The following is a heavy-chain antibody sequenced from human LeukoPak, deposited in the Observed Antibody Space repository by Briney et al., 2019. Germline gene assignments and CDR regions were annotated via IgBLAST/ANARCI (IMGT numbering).Heavy chain of an antibody. CDR2: IKQDGSEK. Sequence: GGSLRLSCAASGFTFSSYGMHWVRQAPGKGLEWVANIKQDGSEKYYVDSVKGRFTISRDNAKNSLYLQMNSLRAEDTAVYYCARVNPSGDFWGQGTLVTVSS. CDR3: ARVNPSGDF. V-gene: IGHV3-7*01. CDR1: GFTFSSYG. J-gene: IGHJ4*02. D-gene: IGHD6-25*01.